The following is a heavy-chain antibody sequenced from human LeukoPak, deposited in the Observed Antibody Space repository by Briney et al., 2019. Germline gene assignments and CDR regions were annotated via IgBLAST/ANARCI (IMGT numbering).Heavy chain of an antibody. CDR2: ISYIGST. V-gene: IGHV4-59*11. CDR1: DDSFSSHY. D-gene: IGHD4-17*01. Sequence: SETLSLTCAVSDDSFSSHYWTWIRQPPGKGLEWIGYISYIGSTNYNPSLKSRVTFSIDTSKNQFSLKLSSVTAADTAVYYCTRDLVTVTKGFDIWGQGTMVSVSS. CDR3: TRDLVTVTKGFDI. J-gene: IGHJ3*02.